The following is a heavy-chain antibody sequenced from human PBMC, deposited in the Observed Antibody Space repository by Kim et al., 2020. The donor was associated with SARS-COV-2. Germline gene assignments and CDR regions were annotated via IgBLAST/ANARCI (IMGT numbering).Heavy chain of an antibody. Sequence: GGSLRLSCAASGFTFSTYAMSWVRQAPGKGLEWVSCISGSGGTIHYADSVQGRFTISRDNSKSTLYLQMDSLRAEDTAMYYCAKTRRSYWGQGTLVTVSS. J-gene: IGHJ4*02. CDR2: ISGSGGTI. CDR1: GFTFSTYA. V-gene: IGHV3-23*01. CDR3: AKTRRSY.